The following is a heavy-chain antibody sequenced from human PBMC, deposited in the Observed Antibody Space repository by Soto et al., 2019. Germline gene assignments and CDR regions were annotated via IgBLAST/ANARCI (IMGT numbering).Heavy chain of an antibody. CDR3: KSPDGGNSYYYNMDV. D-gene: IGHD2-15*01. V-gene: IGHV3-23*01. Sequence: GGSLRLSCAASGFTFSSYAMGWVRQAPGKGLEWVSTITGSGVSTYYADSVKGRFTISRNNSNNTLYLQMNSLRAEDTAVYYCKSPDGGNSYYYNMDVWGQGTTVTVSS. CDR1: GFTFSSYA. J-gene: IGHJ6*02. CDR2: ITGSGVST.